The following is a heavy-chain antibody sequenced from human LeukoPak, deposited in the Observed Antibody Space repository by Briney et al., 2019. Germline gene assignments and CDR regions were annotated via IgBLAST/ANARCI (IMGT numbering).Heavy chain of an antibody. Sequence: SETLSLTCAVYGGSFTGYYWNWIRQPPGKGLEWIGEIEHSGSTKYIPSLRSRVTISADTSKNQFSLKMSSVTAADTAVYYCARTSGDWLSWAWIGVDVWGKGTTVTVSS. CDR1: GGSFTGYY. V-gene: IGHV4-34*01. D-gene: IGHD3-9*01. CDR2: IEHSGST. CDR3: ARTSGDWLSWAWIGVDV. J-gene: IGHJ6*04.